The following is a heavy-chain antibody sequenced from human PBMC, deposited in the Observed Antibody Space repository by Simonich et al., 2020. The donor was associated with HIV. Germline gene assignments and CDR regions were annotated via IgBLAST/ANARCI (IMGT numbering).Heavy chain of an antibody. CDR2: ISYDGSNK. CDR3: ARGRNFYDSRGSRQNHYLYYMDV. CDR1: GFTFSSYA. V-gene: IGHV3-30*07. Sequence: LVESGGGVVQPGRSLRLSCAASGFTFSSYAMHWVRQAQGKGLEWVAVISYDGSNKYYADSVKGRFTISRDNSKNTLYLQMNSRRAEDTAVYYCARGRNFYDSRGSRQNHYLYYMDVWGKGTTVTVSS. J-gene: IGHJ6*03. D-gene: IGHD3-22*01.